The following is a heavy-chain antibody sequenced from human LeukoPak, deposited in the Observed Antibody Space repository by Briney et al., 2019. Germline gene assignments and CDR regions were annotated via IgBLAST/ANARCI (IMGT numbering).Heavy chain of an antibody. D-gene: IGHD3-3*01. Sequence: ASVKVSCKGSGYTFTDDYMNWVRQAPGQGLEWMGWINPNSGGTNYAQKFQGRVTMTRDTSISTAYMELSRLRSDDTAVYYCARVHHPIYDFWRGYKRYFDYWGQGTLVTVSS. CDR1: GYTFTDDY. CDR3: ARVHHPIYDFWRGYKRYFDY. CDR2: INPNSGGT. J-gene: IGHJ4*02. V-gene: IGHV1-2*02.